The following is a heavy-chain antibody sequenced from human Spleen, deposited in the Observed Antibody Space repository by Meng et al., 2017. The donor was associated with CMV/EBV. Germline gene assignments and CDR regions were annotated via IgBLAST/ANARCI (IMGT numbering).Heavy chain of an antibody. D-gene: IGHD1-26*01. Sequence: VYGRSFRDYYWNWIRQPPGKGLEWIGEINHSRSTNYDPSLKSRVTISIDTSKNQFSLKLSSVTAADTAVYYCARGGVGASANPFDYWGQGTLVTVSS. CDR2: INHSRST. CDR3: ARGGVGASANPFDY. CDR1: GRSFRDYY. V-gene: IGHV4-34*01. J-gene: IGHJ4*02.